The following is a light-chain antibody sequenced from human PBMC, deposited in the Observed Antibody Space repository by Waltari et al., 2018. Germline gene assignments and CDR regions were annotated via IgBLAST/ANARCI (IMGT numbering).Light chain of an antibody. CDR3: CSYAGSTTSVM. Sequence: QSALTPPASVSGSPGQSITISCTAINSDVGDYNLVSWYQHHPGKAPKVMIYEVTKRPSGVSNRFSGSKSGNTASLTISGLQAEDEADYYCCSYAGSTTSVMFGGGTKLTVL. CDR2: EVT. J-gene: IGLJ3*02. V-gene: IGLV2-23*02. CDR1: NSDVGDYNL.